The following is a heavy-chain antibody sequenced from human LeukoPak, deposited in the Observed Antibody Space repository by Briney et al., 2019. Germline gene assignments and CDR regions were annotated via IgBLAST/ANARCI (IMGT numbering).Heavy chain of an antibody. D-gene: IGHD3-22*01. J-gene: IGHJ4*02. CDR3: TTSLTSGYHVDY. CDR2: ISYDGSNK. CDR1: GFTFSSYA. V-gene: IGHV3-30*04. Sequence: GRSLRLSCAASGFTFSSYAMHWVRQAPGKGLEWVAVISYDGSNKYYAVSVKGRFTISRDNSKNTLYLQMNSLKTEDTAVYYCTTSLTSGYHVDYWGQGILVTVSS.